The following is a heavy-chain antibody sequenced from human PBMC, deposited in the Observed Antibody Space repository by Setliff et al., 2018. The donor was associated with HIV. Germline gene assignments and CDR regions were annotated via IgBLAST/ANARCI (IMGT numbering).Heavy chain of an antibody. V-gene: IGHV3-48*01. CDR1: GFTFSNYE. CDR2: ISSGSTTI. Sequence: GGSLRLSCAASGFTFSNYEMNWVRQAPVKGLEWVSYISSGSTTIYYADSVKGRLTISRGNAKNSLYMQMNSLRAEDTAVYYCARNYYDSSGSYYFDYWGQGTLVTVSS. CDR3: ARNYYDSSGSYYFDY. D-gene: IGHD3-22*01. J-gene: IGHJ4*02.